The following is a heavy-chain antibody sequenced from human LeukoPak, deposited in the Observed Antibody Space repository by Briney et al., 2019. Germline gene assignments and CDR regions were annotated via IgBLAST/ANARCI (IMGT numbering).Heavy chain of an antibody. CDR3: AKNGGEAIFELIIPTYYMDV. CDR2: INAGGGST. D-gene: IGHD3-3*01. Sequence: QPGGSLRLSCAASGFTFSNYAVTWVRQAPGKGLEWVSSINAGGGSTSYADSVKGRFTISRNNSKNTLYLQMDSLRAEDTAVYYCAKNGGEAIFELIIPTYYMDVWGKGTTVIVSS. CDR1: GFTFSNYA. V-gene: IGHV3-23*01. J-gene: IGHJ6*03.